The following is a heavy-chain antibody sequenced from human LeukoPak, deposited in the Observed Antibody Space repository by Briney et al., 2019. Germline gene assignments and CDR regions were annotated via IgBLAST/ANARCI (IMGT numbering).Heavy chain of an antibody. CDR1: GGSISSSLYY. CDR2: IYYTGKT. CDR3: ARQRLSSSWPFDY. V-gene: IGHV4-39*01. Sequence: SETLSLTCTVSGGSISSSLYYWGWIRQPPGTRLEWIGSIYYTGKTYYSPSLRSRVTISDDTSKNQFSLNLISVTAADTAVYYCARQRLSSSWPFDYWGQGTLVTVSS. D-gene: IGHD6-13*01. J-gene: IGHJ4*02.